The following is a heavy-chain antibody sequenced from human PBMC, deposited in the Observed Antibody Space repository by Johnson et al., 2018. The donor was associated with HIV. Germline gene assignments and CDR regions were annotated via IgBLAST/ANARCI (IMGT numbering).Heavy chain of an antibody. Sequence: QMQLVESGGDLVKPGGSLRLSCGASEFILSDYYISWVRQAPEKGLEWISYISSSGGTIFYADSVKGRFTISRDIAKNTLYLQMNSLRAEDTAVYYCARDGRGLDAFDIWGQGTVVTVSS. D-gene: IGHD3/OR15-3a*01. V-gene: IGHV3-11*04. J-gene: IGHJ3*02. CDR2: ISSSGGTI. CDR1: EFILSDYY. CDR3: ARDGRGLDAFDI.